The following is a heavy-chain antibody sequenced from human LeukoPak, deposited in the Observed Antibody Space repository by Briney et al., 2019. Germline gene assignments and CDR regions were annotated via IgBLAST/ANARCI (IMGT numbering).Heavy chain of an antibody. J-gene: IGHJ5*02. V-gene: IGHV3-21*01. CDR1: QFTFNDYA. Sequence: PGGSLRLSCAASQFTFNDYAMSWVRQAPGKGLEWVSSISSSSRYIYYADSMRGRFTISRDNAKNTLNLQMNSLRAEDTAVYYCARDLGQYYDTSDNWFDPWGQGTLVTVSS. CDR2: ISSSSRYI. D-gene: IGHD3-22*01. CDR3: ARDLGQYYDTSDNWFDP.